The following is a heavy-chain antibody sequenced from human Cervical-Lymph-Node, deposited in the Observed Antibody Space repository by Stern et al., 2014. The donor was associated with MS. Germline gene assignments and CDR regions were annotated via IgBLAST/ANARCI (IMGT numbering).Heavy chain of an antibody. Sequence: VQLVQSGGGLVQPGRSLRLSCTTSGFTFDDYALHWVRQAPGKGLEWVSGINLDRSNVAYSGSVKGRFTISRDHSKNSFDFTQHSLRPEDSALYYCSKMVCDCSGGRCYGAPFDNWGQGTLVTVSS. CDR2: INLDRSNV. CDR3: SKMVCDCSGGRCYGAPFDN. J-gene: IGHJ4*02. V-gene: IGHV3-9*01. CDR1: GFTFDDYA. D-gene: IGHD2-15*01.